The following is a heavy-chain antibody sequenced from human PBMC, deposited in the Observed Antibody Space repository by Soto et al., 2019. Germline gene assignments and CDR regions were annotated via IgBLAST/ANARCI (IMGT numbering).Heavy chain of an antibody. J-gene: IGHJ6*02. Sequence: QVQLVQSGAEVKKPGSSVKVSCKASGGTFSSYAISWVRQAPGQGLEWMGGIIPIFGTANYAQKFQGRVTITADESTSTAYMELSSLRSEDTAVYYCARAREYYDFWSGKNYYGMYVWGQGTTVTVSS. D-gene: IGHD3-3*01. V-gene: IGHV1-69*01. CDR1: GGTFSSYA. CDR2: IIPIFGTA. CDR3: ARAREYYDFWSGKNYYGMYV.